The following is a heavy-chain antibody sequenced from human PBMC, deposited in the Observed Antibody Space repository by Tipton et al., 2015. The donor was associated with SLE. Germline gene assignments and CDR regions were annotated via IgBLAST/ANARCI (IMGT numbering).Heavy chain of an antibody. CDR3: ARQGGYSGYGRPHGFDP. CDR1: GGSISSSSYY. J-gene: IGHJ5*02. Sequence: TLSLTCTVSGGSISSSSYYWGWIRQPPGKGLEWIGSIYYSGSTYYNPSLKSRVTISVDTSKNQFSLKLSAVTAADTAVYYCARQGGYSGYGRPHGFDPWGQGTLVTVSS. CDR2: IYYSGST. D-gene: IGHD5-12*01. V-gene: IGHV4-39*01.